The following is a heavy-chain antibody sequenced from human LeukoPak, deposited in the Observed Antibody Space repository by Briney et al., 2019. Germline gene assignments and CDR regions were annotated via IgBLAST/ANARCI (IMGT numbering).Heavy chain of an antibody. J-gene: IGHJ5*02. CDR1: EFTFSKYW. CDR2: INNDGSRT. D-gene: IGHD2-15*01. Sequence: SGGSLRLSCVASEFTFSKYWMHWVRQARGKGLVSVSRINNDGSRTTYADSVKGRFTISRDNAKNTGYLQMNNLRDEDTAVYYCVRETDCNGGSCYLSRWLDPWGQGTLVTVSS. CDR3: VRETDCNGGSCYLSRWLDP. V-gene: IGHV3-74*01.